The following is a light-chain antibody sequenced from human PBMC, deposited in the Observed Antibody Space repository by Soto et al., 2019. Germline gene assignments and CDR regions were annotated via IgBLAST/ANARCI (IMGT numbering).Light chain of an antibody. Sequence: AIQMTQSPSSLSASVGDRVTITCRASQGIRNDLGWYQQKPGKAPKLLIYAASSLQSGVPSRFSGSGSGTDFTLTISSLQPEDFATYYCQHYSSYSEAFGQGTKVDI. CDR3: QHYSSYSEA. J-gene: IGKJ1*01. CDR2: AAS. V-gene: IGKV1-6*01. CDR1: QGIRND.